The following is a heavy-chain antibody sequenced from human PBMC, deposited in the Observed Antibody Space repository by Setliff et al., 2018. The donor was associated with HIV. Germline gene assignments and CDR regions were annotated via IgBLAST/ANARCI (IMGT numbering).Heavy chain of an antibody. D-gene: IGHD5-12*01. CDR3: ATVYSGWKHLDN. Sequence: PGGSLRLSCTVSGFTFGDFAMTWVRQAPGKGLEWVGVIRSKAYGGTTQYAASVKGRFTISREDSKNMVFLEMDSLKTEDTGVYYCATVYSGWKHLDNWGQGTLVTVSS. CDR1: GFTFGDFA. CDR2: IRSKAYGGTT. V-gene: IGHV3-49*04. J-gene: IGHJ4*02.